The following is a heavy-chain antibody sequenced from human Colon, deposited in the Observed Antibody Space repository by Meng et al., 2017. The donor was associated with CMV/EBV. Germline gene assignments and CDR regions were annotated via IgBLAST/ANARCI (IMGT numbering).Heavy chain of an antibody. D-gene: IGHD3-3*01. J-gene: IGHJ6*02. CDR3: ARGEVTGLGVVTSITDYYGMDV. CDR2: IGSDGNNK. CDR1: GCIFSGYG. V-gene: IGHV3-30*02. Sequence: GGSLRLSCGASGCIFSGYGMHWVRQPPGRGLERVSFIGSDGNNKYYSDSVKGRFTISRDNSKNTLYLQMNSLRAEDTAGYYCARGEVTGLGVVTSITDYYGMDVWGQGTTVTVSS.